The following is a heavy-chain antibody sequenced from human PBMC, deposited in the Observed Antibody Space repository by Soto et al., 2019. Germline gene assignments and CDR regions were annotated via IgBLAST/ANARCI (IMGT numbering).Heavy chain of an antibody. D-gene: IGHD2-2*01. J-gene: IGHJ4*02. CDR2: IRSSGSTI. Sequence: QVQLVESGGGLVKPGGSLRLSCAASGFTFSDYYMSWIRQAPGKGREWVSYIRSSGSTIYYADSVKGRFTISRDNAKNSLYLQMNSLRADDTAVYYCARIGIVVVPAAIPHWGQGTLVTVSS. CDR3: ARIGIVVVPAAIPH. CDR1: GFTFSDYY. V-gene: IGHV3-11*01.